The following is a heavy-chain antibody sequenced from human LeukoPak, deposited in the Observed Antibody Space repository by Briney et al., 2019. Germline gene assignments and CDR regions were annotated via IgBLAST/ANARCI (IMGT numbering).Heavy chain of an antibody. Sequence: PGGSLRLSCAASGFTFTSYAMSWVRQAPGKGLEWVSAISGSGGSTCYADSVKGRFTIARDNSKNTLYLQMNSLRGEDTAVYYCAKERASSSWKGMDVWAKGPRSPSP. V-gene: IGHV3-23*01. D-gene: IGHD6-13*01. J-gene: IGHJ6*02. CDR1: GFTFTSYA. CDR2: ISGSGGST. CDR3: AKERASSSWKGMDV.